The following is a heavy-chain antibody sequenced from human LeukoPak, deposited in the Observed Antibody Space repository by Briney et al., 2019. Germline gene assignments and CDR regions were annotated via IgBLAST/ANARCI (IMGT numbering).Heavy chain of an antibody. CDR3: AREVEYYDSSGYRPHAFDI. V-gene: IGHV4-39*02. Sequence: SETLSLTCTVPGGSISSSNYYWGWIRQPPGKGLEWFGSISYSGGTSYNPSLRSRVSISVDTSKNQFSLKLNSVTAADTAVYYCAREVEYYDSSGYRPHAFDIWGQGTVVTVSS. D-gene: IGHD3-22*01. J-gene: IGHJ3*02. CDR1: GGSISSSNYY. CDR2: ISYSGGT.